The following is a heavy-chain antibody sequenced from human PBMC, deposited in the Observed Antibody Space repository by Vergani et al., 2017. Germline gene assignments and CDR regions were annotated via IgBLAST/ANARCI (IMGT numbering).Heavy chain of an antibody. CDR2: IYTSGST. CDR1: GCPISSGSYY. CDR3: ARGVVVVAATEGGYYYYMDV. J-gene: IGHJ6*03. D-gene: IGHD2-15*01. V-gene: IGHV4-61*02. Sequence: QVQLQESGPGLVKPSETLSLTCTFSGCPISSGSYYWSWIRQPAGKGLEWIGRIYTSGSTNYNPSLKSRVTITVDTSENQFSLKLSSVTAADTAVYYCARGVVVVAATEGGYYYYMDVWGKGP.